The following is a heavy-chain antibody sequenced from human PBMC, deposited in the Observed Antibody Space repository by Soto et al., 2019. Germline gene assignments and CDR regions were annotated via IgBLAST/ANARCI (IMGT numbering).Heavy chain of an antibody. CDR2: INGDGSTT. J-gene: IGHJ6*02. D-gene: IGHD3-16*01. V-gene: IGHV3-74*03. Sequence: SLRLSCAASGFTLSSYWMHWFLQAPGKGLVWVTHINGDGSTTTYADSVKGRFTISRDNAKNTLYLQMNSLRDEDTAVYYCARGGVRSYYGMDVWGQGTTVTVSS. CDR3: ARGGVRSYYGMDV. CDR1: GFTLSSYW.